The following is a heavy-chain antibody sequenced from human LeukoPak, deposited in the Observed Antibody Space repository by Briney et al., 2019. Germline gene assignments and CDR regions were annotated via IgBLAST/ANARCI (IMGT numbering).Heavy chain of an antibody. J-gene: IGHJ4*02. CDR2: IIPILGIV. CDR3: AGEPGIDGYNAFDY. V-gene: IGHV1-69*04. Sequence: GASVKVSCKASGDTFSSYAISWVRQAPGQGLEWVGRIIPILGIVNYAQKFQGRVTITADRSTSTAFMELSSLRSEDTAVFYCAGEPGIDGYNAFDYWGQGTLVTVSS. CDR1: GDTFSSYA. D-gene: IGHD5-24*01.